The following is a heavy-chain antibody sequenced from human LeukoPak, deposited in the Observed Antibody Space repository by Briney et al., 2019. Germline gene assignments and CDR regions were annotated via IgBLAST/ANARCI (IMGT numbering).Heavy chain of an antibody. J-gene: IGHJ4*02. CDR2: IYYSGST. D-gene: IGHD3-9*01. Sequence: SQTLSLTCTVSGGSITSGDHYWNWIRQPPGKGLEWIGYIYYSGSTYYNPSLKSRVTIPVDTSKNQISLKLSSVAAADTAVYYCARQDYEILSGAGFDYWGRGTLVTVSS. CDR1: GGSITSGDHY. V-gene: IGHV4-30-4*01. CDR3: ARQDYEILSGAGFDY.